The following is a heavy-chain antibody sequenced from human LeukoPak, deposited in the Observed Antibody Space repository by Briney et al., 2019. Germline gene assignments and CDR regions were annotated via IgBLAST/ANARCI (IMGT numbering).Heavy chain of an antibody. Sequence: ASVKVSCKASGFTFTSSAMQWVRQARGQRLEWIGWIVVGSGNTNYAQKFQERVTITRDMSTSTAYMELSSLRSEDTAVYYCAAYALGMVRGVIDYWGQGTLVTVSS. V-gene: IGHV1-58*02. J-gene: IGHJ4*02. CDR1: GFTFTSSA. D-gene: IGHD3-10*01. CDR3: AAYALGMVRGVIDY. CDR2: IVVGSGNT.